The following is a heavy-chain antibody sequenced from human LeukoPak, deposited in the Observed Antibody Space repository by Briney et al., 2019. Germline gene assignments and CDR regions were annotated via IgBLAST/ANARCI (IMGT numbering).Heavy chain of an antibody. Sequence: SETLSLTCTVSGGSISSSSYYWGWIRQPPGKGLEWIGSIYYSGSTYYNPSLKSRVTISVDTSKNQFSLKLSSVTAADTAVYYCARHRWELAAYFDYWGQGTLVNVSS. CDR2: IYYSGST. J-gene: IGHJ4*02. CDR1: GGSISSSSYY. V-gene: IGHV4-39*01. D-gene: IGHD1-26*01. CDR3: ARHRWELAAYFDY.